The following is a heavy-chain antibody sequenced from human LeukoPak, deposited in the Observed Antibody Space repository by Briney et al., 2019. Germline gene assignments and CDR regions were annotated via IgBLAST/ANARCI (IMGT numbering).Heavy chain of an antibody. CDR3: AKDPEIRDDSSGYYYFPDYFDY. J-gene: IGHJ4*02. Sequence: PGGSLRLSCAASGFTFSSYAMSWVRQAPGKGLEWVSAISGSGGSTYYADSVKGRFTISRDAAKNTLYLQINSLRAEATAVYYCAKDPEIRDDSSGYYYFPDYFDYWGQGTLVTVSS. D-gene: IGHD3-22*01. CDR2: ISGSGGST. V-gene: IGHV3-23*01. CDR1: GFTFSSYA.